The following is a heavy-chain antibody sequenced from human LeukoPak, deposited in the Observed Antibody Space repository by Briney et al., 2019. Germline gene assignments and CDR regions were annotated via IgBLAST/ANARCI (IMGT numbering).Heavy chain of an antibody. CDR2: IYYSGST. Sequence: SETLSLTCTVSGGSISSYYWSWIRQPPGKGLEWIGYIYYSGSTNYNPSLQSRVTISLDTSKNQSSLKLSSVAAADTAVYYCARQGYYESSGYYDYYYYYMDVWGKGTTVTVSS. J-gene: IGHJ6*03. CDR1: GGSISSYY. CDR3: ARQGYYESSGYYDYYYYYMDV. V-gene: IGHV4-59*08. D-gene: IGHD3-22*01.